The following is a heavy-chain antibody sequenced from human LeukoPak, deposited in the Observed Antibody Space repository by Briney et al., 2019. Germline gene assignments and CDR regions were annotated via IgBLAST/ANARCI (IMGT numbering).Heavy chain of an antibody. J-gene: IGHJ5*02. D-gene: IGHD6-19*01. V-gene: IGHV4-34*01. CDR2: INHSGST. CDR3: ARDYGYSSGWFPNWFDP. CDR1: GGSFSGYY. Sequence: SETLSLTCAVYGGSFSGYYWSWIRQPPGKGLEWIGEINHSGSTNYNPSLKSRVTISVDTSKNQFSLKLSSVTAADTAVYYCARDYGYSSGWFPNWFDPWGQGTLVTVSS.